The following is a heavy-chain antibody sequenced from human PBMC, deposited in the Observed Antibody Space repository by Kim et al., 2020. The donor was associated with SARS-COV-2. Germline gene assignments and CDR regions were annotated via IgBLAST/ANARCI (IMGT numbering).Heavy chain of an antibody. D-gene: IGHD6-19*01. J-gene: IGHJ4*02. Sequence: ASVKVSCKASGYTFTSYGISWVRQAPGQGLEWMGWISAYNGNTNYAQKLQGRVTMTTDTSTSTAYMELRSLRSDDTAVYYCARDPEVALGGPLYSSGGAGFGYCGQGTLVTLSS. CDR3: ARDPEVALGGPLYSSGGAGFGY. CDR1: GYTFTSYG. CDR2: ISAYNGNT. V-gene: IGHV1-18*01.